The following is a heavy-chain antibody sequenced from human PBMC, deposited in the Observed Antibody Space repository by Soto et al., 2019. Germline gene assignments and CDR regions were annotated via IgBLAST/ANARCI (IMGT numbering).Heavy chain of an antibody. CDR1: GFTFSSYG. CDR2: ISYDGSNK. V-gene: IGHV3-30*18. Sequence: QVQLVESGGGVVQPGRSLRLSCAASGFTFSSYGMHWVRQAPGKGLEWVAVISYDGSNKYYADSVKGRFTISRDNSKNTLHLQMNSLRAEDTAVYYCAKDSLDWYFDLWGRGTLVTVSS. J-gene: IGHJ2*01. CDR3: AKDSLDWYFDL.